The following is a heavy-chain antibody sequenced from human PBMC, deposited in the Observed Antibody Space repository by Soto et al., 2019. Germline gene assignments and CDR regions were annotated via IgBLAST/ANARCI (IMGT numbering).Heavy chain of an antibody. CDR3: ARDYYDSSGYYYYGMDV. Sequence: GGSPRPSFAAFGFTFRSYPVDCVRQAPGKGLEWVSSISSSSSYIYYADSVKGRFTISRDNAKNSLYLQMNSLRAEDTAVYYCARDYYDSSGYYYYGMDVWGQGT. D-gene: IGHD3-22*01. CDR1: GFTFRSYP. CDR2: ISSSSSYI. J-gene: IGHJ6*02. V-gene: IGHV3-21*01.